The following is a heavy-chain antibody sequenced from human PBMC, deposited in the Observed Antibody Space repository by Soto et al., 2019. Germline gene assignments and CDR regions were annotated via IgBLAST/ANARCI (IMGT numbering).Heavy chain of an antibody. CDR2: ISSSSSYI. D-gene: IGHD3-10*01. CDR1: GFTFSSYS. Sequence: EVQLVESGGGLVKPGGSLRLSCAASGFTFSSYSMNWVRQAPGKGLEWVSSISSSSSYIYYADSVKGRFTLSRDNAKNSLFLQMNSLRAEDTAVYYCARAGDVLLWFGELSPSYYYYMDFWGKGTTVTVSS. J-gene: IGHJ6*03. V-gene: IGHV3-21*01. CDR3: ARAGDVLLWFGELSPSYYYYMDF.